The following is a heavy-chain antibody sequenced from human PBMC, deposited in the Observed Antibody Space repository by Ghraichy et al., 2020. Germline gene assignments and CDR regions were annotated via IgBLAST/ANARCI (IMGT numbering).Heavy chain of an antibody. CDR3: ARVPAADYYYGMDV. V-gene: IGHV4-59*01. CDR1: GGSISSYY. D-gene: IGHD2-2*01. Sequence: SQTLSLTCTVSGGSISSYYWSWIRQPPGKGMDWIGNIDYSGSNNYKPTLKSRVTISVETSKNQFSLKLSSVTAADTAVYYCARVPAADYYYGMDVWGQGTTVTVSS. CDR2: IDYSGSN. J-gene: IGHJ6*02.